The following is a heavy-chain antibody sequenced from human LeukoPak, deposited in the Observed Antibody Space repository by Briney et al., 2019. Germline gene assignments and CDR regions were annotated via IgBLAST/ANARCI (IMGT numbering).Heavy chain of an antibody. CDR2: INPSGGST. V-gene: IGHV1-46*01. J-gene: IGHJ4*02. Sequence: GASVTVSFTASGYTFTSYYMHWVRQAPGQGLEWMGIINPSGGSTSYAQKFQGRVTMTRDTSTSTVYMELSSLRSEDTAVYYCARDREMATMYYFDYWGQGTLVTVSS. CDR3: ARDREMATMYYFDY. D-gene: IGHD5-24*01. CDR1: GYTFTSYY.